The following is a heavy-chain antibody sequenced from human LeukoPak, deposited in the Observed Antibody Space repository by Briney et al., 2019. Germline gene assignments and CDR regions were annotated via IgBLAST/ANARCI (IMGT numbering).Heavy chain of an antibody. Sequence: PSETLSLTCTVSGGSISSGGYYWSWIRQPPGKGLEWIGYIYHSGSTYYNPSLKSRVTISVDRSKNQFSLKLSSVTAADTAFYYCARRGYSYANFDYWGQGTLVTVSS. CDR1: GGSISSGGYY. CDR3: ARRGYSYANFDY. J-gene: IGHJ4*02. CDR2: IYHSGST. V-gene: IGHV4-30-2*01. D-gene: IGHD5-18*01.